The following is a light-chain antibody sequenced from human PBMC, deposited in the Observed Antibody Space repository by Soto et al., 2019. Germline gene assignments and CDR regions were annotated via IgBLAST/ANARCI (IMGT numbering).Light chain of an antibody. J-gene: IGKJ1*01. CDR3: QQYNNWPQWT. Sequence: EIVMTQSPATLSVSPGERATLSCRASQSVSSNLAWYQQKPGQAPRPLIYGASTRATGIPARFSGSGSGTEFPLTISSLKSEDFAVYYCQQYNNWPQWTFGQGTKVEIK. V-gene: IGKV3-15*01. CDR1: QSVSSN. CDR2: GAS.